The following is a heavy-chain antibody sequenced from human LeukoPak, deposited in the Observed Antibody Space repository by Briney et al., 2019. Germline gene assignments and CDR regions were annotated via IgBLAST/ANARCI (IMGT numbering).Heavy chain of an antibody. V-gene: IGHV1-46*01. D-gene: IGHD3-10*01. Sequence: ASVKVSCKASGYTFTTYGISWVRQAPGQGLEWMGIINPSGGSTSYAQKFQGRVTMTRDMSTSTVYMELSSLRSEDTAVYYCASTMVRGAPHWGQGTMVTVSS. J-gene: IGHJ3*01. CDR1: GYTFTTYG. CDR3: ASTMVRGAPH. CDR2: INPSGGST.